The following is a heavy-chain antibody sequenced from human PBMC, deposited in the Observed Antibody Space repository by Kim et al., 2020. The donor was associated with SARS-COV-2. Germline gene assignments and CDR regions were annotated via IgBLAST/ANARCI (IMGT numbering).Heavy chain of an antibody. V-gene: IGHV4-61*01. CDR2: IYYSGST. Sequence: SETLSLTCTGSGGSVSSGSYYWSWIRQPPGKGLEWIGYIYYSGSTNYNPSLKSRVTISVDTSKNQFSLKLSSVTAADTAVYYCTRGVVVPAAMMPIYYYGMDVWGQGTTVTVSS. CDR1: GGSVSSGSYY. J-gene: IGHJ6*02. D-gene: IGHD2-2*01. CDR3: TRGVVVPAAMMPIYYYGMDV.